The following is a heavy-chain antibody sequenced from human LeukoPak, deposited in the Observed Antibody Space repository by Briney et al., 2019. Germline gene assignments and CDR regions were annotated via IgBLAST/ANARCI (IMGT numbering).Heavy chain of an antibody. J-gene: IGHJ4*02. Sequence: PGGSLRLSCAASGFTFSSYEMIWVRQAPGKGLEWVSYISSSGSTIYYADSVKGRFTISRDNAKNSLYLQMNSLRAEDTAVYYRARVSYYDILTGYYAAIDYWGQGTLVTVSS. CDR3: ARVSYYDILTGYYAAIDY. D-gene: IGHD3-9*01. CDR1: GFTFSSYE. V-gene: IGHV3-48*03. CDR2: ISSSGSTI.